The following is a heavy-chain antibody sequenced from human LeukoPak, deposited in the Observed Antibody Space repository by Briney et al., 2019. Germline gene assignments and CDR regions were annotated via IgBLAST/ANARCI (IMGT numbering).Heavy chain of an antibody. Sequence: GGSLRLSCAASGFTFSIYSMNWVRQAPGKGLEWVSYISSTGSPIYYADSVKGRFTISRDTSKNTLYLQMNSLRVEDTAVYYCAKGAALILGSPDYWGQGTLVTVSS. CDR3: AKGAALILGSPDY. J-gene: IGHJ4*02. CDR2: ISSTGSPI. V-gene: IGHV3-48*01. D-gene: IGHD3/OR15-3a*01. CDR1: GFTFSIYS.